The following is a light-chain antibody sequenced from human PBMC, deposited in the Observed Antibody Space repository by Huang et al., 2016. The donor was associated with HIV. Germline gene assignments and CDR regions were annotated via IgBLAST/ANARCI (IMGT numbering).Light chain of an antibody. CDR3: QQSYSTPLT. CDR2: AAS. V-gene: IGKV1-39*01. Sequence: DIQMTQSPSSLSASVGDRVTIICRASQSISSYLNWYQQKPGKAPKLLIYAASTLQSGVPSSFSGSGSGTDFSLIISSLQPEDFATYYCQQSYSTPLTFGGGTKVEIK. CDR1: QSISSY. J-gene: IGKJ4*01.